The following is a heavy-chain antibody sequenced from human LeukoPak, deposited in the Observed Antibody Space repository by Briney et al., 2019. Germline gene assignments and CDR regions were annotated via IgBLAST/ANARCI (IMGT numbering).Heavy chain of an antibody. CDR3: AKGRISNYGDQPPIFDY. CDR1: GFTFDDYA. D-gene: IGHD4-17*01. CDR2: ISWNSGSI. J-gene: IGHJ4*02. Sequence: PGRSLRLSCAASGFTFDDYAMHWVRQAPGKGLEWVSGISWNSGSIGYADSVKGRFTISRDNAKNSLYLQMNSLRAEDTALYYCAKGRISNYGDQPPIFDYWGQGTLVTVSS. V-gene: IGHV3-9*01.